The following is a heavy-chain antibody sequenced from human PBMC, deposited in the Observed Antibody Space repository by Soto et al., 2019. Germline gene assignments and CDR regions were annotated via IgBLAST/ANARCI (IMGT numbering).Heavy chain of an antibody. CDR3: ARDKITGLFDY. D-gene: IGHD2-8*02. CDR2: IYYSGST. V-gene: IGHV4-59*12. CDR1: GGSISSYY. Sequence: SETLSLTCTVSGGSISSYYWSWIRQPPGKGLECIGYIYYSGSTYYNPSLKSRVTISVDTSKNQFSLKLSSVTAADTAVYYCARDKITGLFDYWGQGTLVTVSS. J-gene: IGHJ4*02.